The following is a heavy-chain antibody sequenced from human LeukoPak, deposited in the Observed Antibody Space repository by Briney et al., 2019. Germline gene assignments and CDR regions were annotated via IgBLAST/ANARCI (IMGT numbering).Heavy chain of an antibody. CDR2: ISGSGGST. D-gene: IGHD2-2*01. CDR1: GFTFSNYA. J-gene: IGHJ3*02. CDR3: AKDMFQCSSSSCAFDI. Sequence: PGGSLRLSCAASGFTFSNYAMSWVRQAPGKGLEWVSGISGSGGSTYYADSVKGRFTIFRDNSKNTLYLQMNSLRAEDTAVYYCAKDMFQCSSSSCAFDIWGQGTMVTVSS. V-gene: IGHV3-23*01.